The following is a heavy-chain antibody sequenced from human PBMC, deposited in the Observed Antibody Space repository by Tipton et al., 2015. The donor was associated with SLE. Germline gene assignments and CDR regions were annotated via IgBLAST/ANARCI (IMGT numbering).Heavy chain of an antibody. V-gene: IGHV3-72*01. D-gene: IGHD3-22*01. CDR2: SRKKASGYTT. CDR1: AFTFSDHF. CDR3: VRDGFYGGYHLSDY. J-gene: IGHJ4*02. Sequence: SLRLSCAASAFTFSDHFMDWVRQGPGKRLEWVGRSRKKASGYTTEDAASVKGRFTISRDDSQNSVYLHMNSLKVEDTGVYYCVRDGFYGGYHLSDYWGQGTLVIVSS.